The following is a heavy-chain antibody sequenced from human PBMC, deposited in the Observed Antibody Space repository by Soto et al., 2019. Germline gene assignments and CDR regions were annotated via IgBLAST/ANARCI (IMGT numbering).Heavy chain of an antibody. CDR3: AREGVVVSDWAHASMI. CDR2: TYYRSKWLS. V-gene: IGHV6-1*01. J-gene: IGHJ3*02. Sequence: QVQLQQSGPGLVKPSETLSLTCAISGDSVSSNDAAWNWIRQSPSRGLEWLGRTYYRSKWLSDYALSVKSRITLNSDTSKNQCSLQLRSVPPDNTAVYVCAREGVVVSDWAHASMIWCQRTMVTVTS. D-gene: IGHD2-15*01. CDR1: GDSVSSNDAA.